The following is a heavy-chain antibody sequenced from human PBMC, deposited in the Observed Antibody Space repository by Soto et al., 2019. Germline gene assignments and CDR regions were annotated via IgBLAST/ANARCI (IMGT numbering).Heavy chain of an antibody. CDR2: ISGSGGNT. V-gene: IGHV3-23*01. J-gene: IGHJ4*02. CDR1: GFIFRSHA. CDR3: ASPSDGGQWLNFFDY. Sequence: GGSLRLSCAASGFIFRSHAMSWVRQAPGKGLEWVSAISGSGGNTYYADSVKGRFTISRDNSKSTLFLQMNSLRAEDTAIYYCASPSDGGQWLNFFDYWGQGTLVTVSS. D-gene: IGHD6-19*01.